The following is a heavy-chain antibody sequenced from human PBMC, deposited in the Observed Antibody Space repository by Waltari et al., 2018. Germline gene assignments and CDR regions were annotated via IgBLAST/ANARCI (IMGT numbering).Heavy chain of an antibody. J-gene: IGHJ4*02. CDR1: GYIFTDYH. CDR2: ISPSSGTV. V-gene: IGHV1-46*03. CDR3: SRGGPTPISWGYHFEY. Sequence: QVQLVQSGAEVRKPGASVKVSCKASGYIFTDYHMHWMRQAPGQGLEWMGVISPSSGTVRNTQKFQGRVTMTRDTSTSTVYMELSSLTSDDTAVYYCSRGGPTPISWGYHFEYWGQGTVVTVSS. D-gene: IGHD3-16*01.